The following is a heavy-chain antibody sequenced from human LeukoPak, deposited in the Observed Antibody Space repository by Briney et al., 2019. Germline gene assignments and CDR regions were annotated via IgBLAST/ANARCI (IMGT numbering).Heavy chain of an antibody. CDR2: IYYSGST. J-gene: IGHJ4*02. D-gene: IGHD1-26*01. V-gene: IGHV4-39*07. CDR1: GGSISSSSYY. Sequence: SETLSLTCTVSGGSISSSSYYWGWLRQPPGKGLEWIGSIYYSGSTYYNPSLKSRVTISVDTSKNQFSLKLSSVTAADTAVYYCAISIYGSYGDWGQGTLVTVSS. CDR3: AISIYGSYGD.